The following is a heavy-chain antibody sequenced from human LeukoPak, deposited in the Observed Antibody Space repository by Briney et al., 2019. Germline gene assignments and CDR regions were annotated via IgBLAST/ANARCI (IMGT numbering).Heavy chain of an antibody. CDR2: ISHSGST. CDR1: GNSISRGTYF. CDR3: AGRYSSSSPFGY. D-gene: IGHD6-13*01. V-gene: IGHV4-61*05. J-gene: IGHJ4*02. Sequence: SETLSLTCTVSGNSISRGTYFWTWIRQPPGRGLEWIGFISHSGSTDYNASLKSRVTISGDKSKNQFSLKLTSVTAADTAVYYCAGRYSSSSPFGYWGQGTLVTVSS.